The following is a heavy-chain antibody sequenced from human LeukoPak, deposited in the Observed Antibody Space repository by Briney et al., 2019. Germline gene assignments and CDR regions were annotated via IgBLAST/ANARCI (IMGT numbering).Heavy chain of an antibody. Sequence: PGGSLRLSCAASGFTVSSNYMSWVRQAPGKGLEWVSVIYSGGSTYYADSVKGRFTISRDNSKNTLYLQMNSLRAEDTAVYYCARTRGYSYGYEWFDPWGQGTLVTVSS. CDR3: ARTRGYSYGYEWFDP. J-gene: IGHJ5*02. D-gene: IGHD5-18*01. V-gene: IGHV3-66*01. CDR1: GFTVSSNY. CDR2: IYSGGST.